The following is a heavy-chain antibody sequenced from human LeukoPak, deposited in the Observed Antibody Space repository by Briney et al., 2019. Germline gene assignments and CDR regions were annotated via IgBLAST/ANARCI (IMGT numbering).Heavy chain of an antibody. CDR3: ARGYRSTTLCNFAS. J-gene: IGHJ5*01. CDR1: GQSITTFR. D-gene: IGHD2-2*01. V-gene: IGHV4-4*07. Sequence: PSETLSLTCTVSGQSITTFRWSWIRQSAARGLEWLGRIDEDGSTTYSPSLRGRVTVSADTSKNQVSLKLKFVTAADTAKYFCARGYRSTTLCNFASWGRGTLVTVSS. CDR2: IDEDGST.